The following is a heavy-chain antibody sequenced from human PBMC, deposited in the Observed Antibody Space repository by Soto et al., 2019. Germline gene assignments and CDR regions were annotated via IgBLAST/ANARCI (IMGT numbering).Heavy chain of an antibody. CDR1: GFTFDDYA. V-gene: IGHV3-9*01. J-gene: IGHJ3*02. D-gene: IGHD6-19*01. CDR3: AKGRSGWYEGDAFDI. Sequence: EVQLVESGGGLVQPGRSLRLSCAASGFTFDDYAMHWVRQAPGQGLEWVSGISWNSGSIGYADSVKGRFTISRDNAKNSLYLQMNSLRAEDTALYYCAKGRSGWYEGDAFDIWGQGTMVTVSS. CDR2: ISWNSGSI.